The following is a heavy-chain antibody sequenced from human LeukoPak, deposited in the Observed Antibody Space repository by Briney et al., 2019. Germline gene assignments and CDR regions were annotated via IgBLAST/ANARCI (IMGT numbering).Heavy chain of an antibody. Sequence: GESLKISCKGSGYSFSSYWISWVRQMPGKGLEWMGRIDPGDSFTKYRPSLEGSVTISADKSLSTVYLQWSSLKASDTAIYYCARDGGGVSSWVSHWGQGTLVTVSS. V-gene: IGHV5-10-1*01. J-gene: IGHJ4*02. CDR1: GYSFSSYW. CDR3: ARDGGGVSSWVSH. D-gene: IGHD2-8*02. CDR2: IDPGDSFT.